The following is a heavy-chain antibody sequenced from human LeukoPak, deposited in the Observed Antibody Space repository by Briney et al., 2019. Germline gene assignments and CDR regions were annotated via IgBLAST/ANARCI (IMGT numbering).Heavy chain of an antibody. CDR3: ARETGVITTWT. Sequence: GGSLRLSCAASGFTVSSNYMSWVRQAPGKGLEWVSVMYSGGSTYYADSVKGRFTISRDNSKTTLYLQMNSLRAEDTAVYSCARETGVITTWTWGQGTLVTVSS. D-gene: IGHD3-22*01. V-gene: IGHV3-53*01. CDR1: GFTVSSNY. CDR2: MYSGGST. J-gene: IGHJ4*02.